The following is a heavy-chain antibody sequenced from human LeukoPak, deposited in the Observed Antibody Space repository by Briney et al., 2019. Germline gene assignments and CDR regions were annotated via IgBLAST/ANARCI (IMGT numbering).Heavy chain of an antibody. V-gene: IGHV3-23*01. J-gene: IGHJ4*02. D-gene: IGHD6-13*01. CDR2: ISGSGSST. CDR3: AKESGFFCSSPPDS. Sequence: GGSLRLSCAASDFTFNSYAMSWVRQAPGKGLDWVSAISGSGSSTYYADSVKGRFTISRNNSKNTLYLQMNSLRAEDSAIYYCAKESGFFCSSPPDSWGQGSLVTVSS. CDR1: DFTFNSYA.